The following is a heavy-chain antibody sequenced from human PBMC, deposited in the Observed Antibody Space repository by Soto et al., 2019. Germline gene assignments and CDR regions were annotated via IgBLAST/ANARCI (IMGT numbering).Heavy chain of an antibody. V-gene: IGHV3-30*03. CDR2: ISYDGSNK. CDR1: GFTFSSYG. CDR3: ARALIQLWSKGYYGMDV. Sequence: PGGSLRLSCAASGFTFSSYGMHWVRQAPGKGLEWVAVISYDGSNKYYADSVKGRFTISRDNSKNTLYLQMNSLRAEDTAVYYCARALIQLWSKGYYGMDVWGQGTTVTVSS. J-gene: IGHJ6*02. D-gene: IGHD5-18*01.